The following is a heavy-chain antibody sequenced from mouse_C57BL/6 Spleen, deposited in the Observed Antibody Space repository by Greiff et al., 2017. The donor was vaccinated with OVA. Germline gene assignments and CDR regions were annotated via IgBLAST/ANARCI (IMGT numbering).Heavy chain of an antibody. CDR1: GYTFTSYG. V-gene: IGHV1-81*01. Sequence: QVQLKESGAELARPGASVKLSCKASGYTFTSYGISWVKQRTGQGLEWIGEIYPRSGNTYYNEKFKGKATMTADKSSSTAYMELRSLTSEDSAVYFCARSPDYDYDGYYAMDYWGQGTSVTVSS. J-gene: IGHJ4*01. CDR3: ARSPDYDYDGYYAMDY. CDR2: IYPRSGNT. D-gene: IGHD2-4*01.